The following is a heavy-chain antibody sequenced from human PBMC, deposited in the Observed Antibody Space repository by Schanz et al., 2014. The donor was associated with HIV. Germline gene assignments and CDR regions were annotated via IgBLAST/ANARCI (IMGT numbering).Heavy chain of an antibody. CDR3: ATTWRAMYGELDY. CDR2: ISSTSSTI. Sequence: QVQLVESGGGLVKPGGSLRLSCVASGYTFSDYYMSWIRQAPGKGLEWVSYISSTSSTISYRDSVKGRFTISRDNAKNSLYLQMTSLRVEDTAVYYCATTWRAMYGELDYWGQGTLVTVSS. V-gene: IGHV3-11*01. J-gene: IGHJ4*02. CDR1: GYTFSDYY. D-gene: IGHD4-17*01.